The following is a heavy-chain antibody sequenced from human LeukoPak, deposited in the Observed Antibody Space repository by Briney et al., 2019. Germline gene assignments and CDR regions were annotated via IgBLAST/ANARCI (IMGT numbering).Heavy chain of an antibody. J-gene: IGHJ6*02. CDR1: GYTFTSYG. CDR2: ISAYNGNT. CDR3: AYSYSVGGDYYYGMDV. D-gene: IGHD2-15*01. V-gene: IGHV1-18*01. Sequence: ASVKVSCKASGYTFTSYGISWVRQAPGQGLGWMGWISAYNGNTNYAQKLQGRVTMTTDTSTSTAYMELRSLRSDDTAVYYCAYSYSVGGDYYYGMDVWGQGTTVTVSS.